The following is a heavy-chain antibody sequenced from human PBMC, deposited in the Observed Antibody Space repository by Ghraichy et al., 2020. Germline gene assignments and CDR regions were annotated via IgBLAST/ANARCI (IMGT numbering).Heavy chain of an antibody. Sequence: GGSLRLSCAASGFSFSNTWMSWIRQTPGKGLEWVGRIKSNSDGGNTEYAAPVKGRFTISRDDSKNTLFLQMNSLKSEDTGVYYWNTMIRWEHRGGDCWGQRTLVTVSS. CDR2: IKSNSDGGNT. D-gene: IGHD1-26*01. CDR1: GFSFSNTW. V-gene: IGHV3-15*01. CDR3: NTMIRWEHRGGDC. J-gene: IGHJ4*02.